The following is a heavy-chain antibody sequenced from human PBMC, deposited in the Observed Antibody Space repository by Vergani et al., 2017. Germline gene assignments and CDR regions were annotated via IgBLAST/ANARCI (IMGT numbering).Heavy chain of an antibody. J-gene: IGHJ6*02. CDR2: VDTEDGET. CDR1: GYTFTDHY. Sequence: EVQLVQSGAEVKKPGATMKISCKVSGYTFTDHYMHWVTQAPGKGLEWMGLVDTEDGETIYAEKFKGRVTIAADTSTDTAHLELSSLRSEDTAVYYCATPQTVTTGGMEVWVQGTTVIVSS. D-gene: IGHD4-17*01. V-gene: IGHV1-69-2*01. CDR3: ATPQTVTTGGMEV.